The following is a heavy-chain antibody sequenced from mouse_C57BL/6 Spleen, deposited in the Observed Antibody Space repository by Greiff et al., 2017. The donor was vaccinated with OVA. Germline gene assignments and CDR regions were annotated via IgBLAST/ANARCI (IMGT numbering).Heavy chain of an antibody. CDR2: ILPGSGST. Sequence: QVQLQQSGAELMKPGASVKLSCKATGYTFTGYWIEWVKQRPGHGLEWIGEILPGSGSTNYNGKFKGKATFTADTSSNTAYMQLSSLTTEDSAIYYCAGGYWFAYWGQGTLVTVSA. D-gene: IGHD3-1*01. V-gene: IGHV1-9*01. CDR1: GYTFTGYW. J-gene: IGHJ3*01. CDR3: AGGYWFAY.